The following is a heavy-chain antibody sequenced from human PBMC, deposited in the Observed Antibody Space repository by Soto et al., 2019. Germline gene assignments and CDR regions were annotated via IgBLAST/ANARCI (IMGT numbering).Heavy chain of an antibody. V-gene: IGHV4-30-2*01. CDR2: IYHSGST. D-gene: IGHD3-22*01. CDR3: ARAGRYYDSSGYYYVWFDP. CDR1: GGSISSGGYS. J-gene: IGHJ5*02. Sequence: QLQLQESGSGLVKPSQTLSLTCAVSGGSISSGGYSWSWIRQPPGKVLEWIGYIYHSGSTYYNPSLKRRVTISVDRSKNQFSLKLSSVTAADTAVYYCARAGRYYDSSGYYYVWFDPWGQGTLVTVSS.